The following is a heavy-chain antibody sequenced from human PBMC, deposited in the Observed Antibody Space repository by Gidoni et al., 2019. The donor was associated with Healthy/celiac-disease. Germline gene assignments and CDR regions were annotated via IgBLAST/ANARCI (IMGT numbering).Heavy chain of an antibody. CDR3: ARDGDITMVRGVMGYYYGMDV. V-gene: IGHV4-59*01. CDR2: GST. Sequence: GSTNYNPSLKSRVTISVDTSKNQFSLKLSSVTAADTAVYYCARDGDITMVRGVMGYYYGMDVWGQGTTVTVSS. J-gene: IGHJ6*02. D-gene: IGHD3-10*01.